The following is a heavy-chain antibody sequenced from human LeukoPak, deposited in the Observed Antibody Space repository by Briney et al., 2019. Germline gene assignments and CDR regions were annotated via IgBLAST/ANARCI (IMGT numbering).Heavy chain of an antibody. D-gene: IGHD1-1*01. Sequence: GGSLRLSCAASGFTFSSYAMSWVRQAPGKGLEWVSAISGSGGSAYYADSVKGRFTISRDNAKNSLYLQMNSLRAEDTALYYCATSTTGGNNYFDYWGQGTLVTVSS. J-gene: IGHJ4*02. CDR3: ATSTTGGNNYFDY. CDR1: GFTFSSYA. CDR2: ISGSGGSA. V-gene: IGHV3-23*01.